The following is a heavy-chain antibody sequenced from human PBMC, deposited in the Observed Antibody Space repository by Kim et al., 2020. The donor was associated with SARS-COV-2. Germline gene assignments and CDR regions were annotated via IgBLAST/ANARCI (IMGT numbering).Heavy chain of an antibody. Sequence: GGSLRLSCAASGFIFTSYNINWVRQAPGKGLQWVSGVSASGDTTNYADSVRGRFTISRDISENTLYLQMNSLTAEDTAIYYCARGLSSGHYWGQGTLVTVSS. V-gene: IGHV3-23*01. J-gene: IGHJ4*02. CDR1: GFIFTSYN. CDR2: VSASGDTT. D-gene: IGHD3-10*01. CDR3: ARGLSSGHY.